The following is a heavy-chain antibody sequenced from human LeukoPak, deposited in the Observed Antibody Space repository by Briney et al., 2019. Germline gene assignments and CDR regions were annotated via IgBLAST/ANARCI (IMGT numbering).Heavy chain of an antibody. D-gene: IGHD3-10*01. CDR2: ISGSGSST. J-gene: IGHJ4*02. Sequence: GGSLRLSCAASGFTFNSYAMSWVRQAPGRGLEWFSAISGSGSSTHYGDSVKGRFTISRDNSRNTLYLQLNRLRAEDTAVYYCAKLLRGVIVPYFDYWGQGTLVTVSS. CDR1: GFTFNSYA. V-gene: IGHV3-23*01. CDR3: AKLLRGVIVPYFDY.